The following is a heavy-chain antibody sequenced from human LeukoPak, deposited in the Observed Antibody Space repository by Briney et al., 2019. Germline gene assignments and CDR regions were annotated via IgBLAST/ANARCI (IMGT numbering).Heavy chain of an antibody. CDR1: GFPFSNYW. V-gene: IGHV3-74*01. CDR2: VYKDGSIT. CDR3: VRDRGTYRPIDY. J-gene: IGHJ4*02. Sequence: GGSLRLSCAASGFPFSNYWMHWVRQAPGKGPEWVARVYKDGSITNYADSVKGRFTISRDNAQNSLYLQMNSLRAEDTAIYYCVRDRGTYRPIDYWGQGTLVTVSS. D-gene: IGHD1-26*01.